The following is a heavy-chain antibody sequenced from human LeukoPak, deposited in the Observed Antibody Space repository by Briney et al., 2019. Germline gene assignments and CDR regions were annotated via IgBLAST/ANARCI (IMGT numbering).Heavy chain of an antibody. CDR1: GGSISSSSYY. J-gene: IGHJ3*02. V-gene: IGHV4-39*07. CDR2: IYYSGST. CDR3: ARESELRYFDWLSRWAFDI. Sequence: SETLSLTCTVSGGSISSSSYYWGWIRQPPGKGLEWSGSIYYSGSTYYNPSLKSRVTISVDTSKNQFSLKLSSVTAADTAVYYCARESELRYFDWLSRWAFDIWGQGTMVTVSS. D-gene: IGHD3-9*01.